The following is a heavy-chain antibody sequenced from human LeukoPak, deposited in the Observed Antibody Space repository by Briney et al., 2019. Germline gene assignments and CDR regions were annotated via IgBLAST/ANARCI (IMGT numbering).Heavy chain of an antibody. CDR3: ARARVQLWSSDAFDI. CDR1: GGSISSSGYY. V-gene: IGHV4-39*07. J-gene: IGHJ3*02. D-gene: IGHD5-18*01. CDR2: IYYSGST. Sequence: SETLSLTCTVSGGSISSSGYYWGWIRQPPGKGLEWIASIYYSGSTYYNPSLKSRVTISVDTSKNQFSLKLSSVTAADTAVYYCARARVQLWSSDAFDIWGQGTMVTVSS.